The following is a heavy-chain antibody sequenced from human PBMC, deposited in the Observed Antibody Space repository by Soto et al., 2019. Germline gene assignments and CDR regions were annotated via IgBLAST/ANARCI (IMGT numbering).Heavy chain of an antibody. CDR3: ARWGTTGGFDL. V-gene: IGHV3-30*19. Sequence: QVQLVESGGGVVQPGTSLRLSGADSGFRFKSFVRHWVRQAPGKGLEWVAFTSYDGNNKDYGDSVKGRFTVSRDNSHNTLHLQMDFLRPEDTALDFCARWGTTGGFDLWGQGTLVSVSS. CDR1: GFRFKSFV. J-gene: IGHJ4*02. D-gene: IGHD3-16*01. CDR2: TSYDGNNK.